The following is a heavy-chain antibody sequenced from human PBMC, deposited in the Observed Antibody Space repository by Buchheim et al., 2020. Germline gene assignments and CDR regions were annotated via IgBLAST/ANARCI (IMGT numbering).Heavy chain of an antibody. CDR2: ISSSSTI. D-gene: IGHD6-13*01. V-gene: IGHV3-48*02. CDR1: GFIFSNLW. CDR3: ARDMEQQLVFYFDY. Sequence: EVQLVESGGRLVQPGGSLRLSCVASGFIFSNLWMNWVRQSPGKGLEWVSYISSSSTIYYADSVKGRFTISRDNAKNSLYLQMNSLRDEDTAVYYCARDMEQQLVFYFDYWGQGTL. J-gene: IGHJ4*02.